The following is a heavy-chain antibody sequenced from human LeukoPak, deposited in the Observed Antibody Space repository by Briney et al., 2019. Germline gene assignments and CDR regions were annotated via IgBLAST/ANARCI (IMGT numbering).Heavy chain of an antibody. CDR2: IWYDGSNK. V-gene: IGHV3-33*01. CDR3: ARVIPTDYYDSSGYPDY. D-gene: IGHD3-22*01. Sequence: GGSLRLSCAASGFTFSSYGMHWVRQAPGKGLEWVAVIWYDGSNKYYADSVKGRFIISRDNSKNTLYLQMNSLRAEDTAVYYCARVIPTDYYDSSGYPDYWGQGTLVTVSS. CDR1: GFTFSSYG. J-gene: IGHJ4*02.